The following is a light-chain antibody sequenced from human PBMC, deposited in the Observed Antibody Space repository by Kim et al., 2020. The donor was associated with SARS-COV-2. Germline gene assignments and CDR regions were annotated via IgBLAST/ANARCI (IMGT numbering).Light chain of an antibody. CDR2: GAS. V-gene: IGKV3-15*01. J-gene: IGKJ2*01. Sequence: SVSRGESATLSCRASQTVRRNLAWYQQTPGQAPRLLIYGASVRATHVPARFTGSGSGTEFTLTFSSLQSEDFAVYYCQQYNDWPYTFGKGTKLEI. CDR3: QQYNDWPYT. CDR1: QTVRRN.